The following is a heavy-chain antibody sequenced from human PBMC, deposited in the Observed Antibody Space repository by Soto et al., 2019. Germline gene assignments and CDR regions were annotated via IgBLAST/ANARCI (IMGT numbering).Heavy chain of an antibody. D-gene: IGHD6-19*01. CDR2: ISAYNGNT. Sequence: QVQLVQSGAEVKKPGASVKVSCKASGYTFTSYGISWVRQAPGQGLEWMGWISAYNGNTNYAQKLQGRVTMTTDTSTSTAYMELRSLSSDATAVYYCARDRTVLEQWLASPFDYWGQGTLVPVSS. CDR3: ARDRTVLEQWLASPFDY. CDR1: GYTFTSYG. J-gene: IGHJ4*02. V-gene: IGHV1-18*01.